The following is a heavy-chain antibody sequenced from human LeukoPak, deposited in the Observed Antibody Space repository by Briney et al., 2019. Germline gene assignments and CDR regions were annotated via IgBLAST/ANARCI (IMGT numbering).Heavy chain of an antibody. Sequence: PGGSLRLSCAASGFTFTNYWMSWVRQAPGKGLEWVANIKEDGSAKYSVDSVKGRFTISRDNAKNTLYLQMNSLRAEDTAVYYCARDSPGYGAYDLGWGQGTLVTVSS. CDR2: IKEDGSAK. D-gene: IGHD5-12*01. CDR3: ARDSPGYGAYDLG. V-gene: IGHV3-7*04. CDR1: GFTFTNYW. J-gene: IGHJ4*02.